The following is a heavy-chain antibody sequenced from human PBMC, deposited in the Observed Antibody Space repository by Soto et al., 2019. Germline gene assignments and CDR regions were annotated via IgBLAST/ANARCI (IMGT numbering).Heavy chain of an antibody. CDR1: GGTFSSYA. CDR3: ARSKRGGSSSSDFDY. V-gene: IGHV1-69*13. CDR2: IIPIFGTA. J-gene: IGHJ4*02. D-gene: IGHD6-6*01. Sequence: SVKVSCKASGGTFSSYAISWVRQAPGQGLEWMGGIIPIFGTANYAQKFQGRVTITADESTSTAYMELSSLRSEDTAVYYCARSKRGGSSSSDFDYWGQGTLVTVSS.